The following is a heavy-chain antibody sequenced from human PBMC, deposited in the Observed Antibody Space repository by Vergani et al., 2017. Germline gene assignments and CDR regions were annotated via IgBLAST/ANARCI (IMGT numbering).Heavy chain of an antibody. V-gene: IGHV4-61*02. J-gene: IGHJ4*02. D-gene: IGHD5-24*01. CDR1: GVSISNGSYY. CDR2: IYTSGST. CDR3: AREAKDGSTIRDY. Sequence: QVQLQESGPGLVKPSQTLSLTCTVSGVSISNGSYYWSWIRQPAGKGLEWIGRIYTSGSTYYNPALKSRVTRSVDTSKNQFSMKLSSVTAADTAVYYCAREAKDGSTIRDYWGQGTLVTVSS.